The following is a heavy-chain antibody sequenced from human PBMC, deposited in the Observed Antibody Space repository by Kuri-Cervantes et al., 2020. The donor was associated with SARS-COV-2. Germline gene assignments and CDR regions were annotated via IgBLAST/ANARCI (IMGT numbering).Heavy chain of an antibody. CDR1: GGSISSYY. J-gene: IGHJ6*03. CDR3: ARDYYDFWSGSVYYYYYMDV. CDR2: IYTSGST. V-gene: IGHV4-4*07. Sequence: SETLSLTCTVSGGSISSYYWSWIRQPAGKGLEWIGRIYTSGSTNYNPSLKSRVTMSVDTSENQFSLKLSSVTAADTAVYYCARDYYDFWSGSVYYYYYMDVWGKGTTVTVSS. D-gene: IGHD3-3*01.